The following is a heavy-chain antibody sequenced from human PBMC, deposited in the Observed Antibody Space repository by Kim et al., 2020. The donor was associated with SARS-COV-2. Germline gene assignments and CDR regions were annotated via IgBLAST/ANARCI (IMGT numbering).Heavy chain of an antibody. CDR2: ISSSGSYT. CDR1: GFTFSDYY. V-gene: IGHV3-11*05. J-gene: IGHJ6*02. Sequence: GGSLRLSCAASGFTFSDYYMSWIRQAPGKGLEWVSYISSSGSYTNYADSVKGRFTISRDNAKNSLYLHVNSLRAEDTAVYYCARDQSVVAAGTRRLDYGMDVWGQGTTVTVS. D-gene: IGHD6-13*01. CDR3: ARDQSVVAAGTRRLDYGMDV.